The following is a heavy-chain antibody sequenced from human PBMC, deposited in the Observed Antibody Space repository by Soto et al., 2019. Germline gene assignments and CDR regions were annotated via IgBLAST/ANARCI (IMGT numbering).Heavy chain of an antibody. Sequence: SRTLSLTCAISGDSVSSNTASWNWIRQSPSRGLEWLGRTYFRSKWYNDYAVSVESRIIINPDTSNNQFSLQLNSVTPEDTAVYFCAKGDIIGPKTRYSFHPWGQGIMVTVSS. CDR3: AKGDIIGPKTRYSFHP. CDR1: GDSVSSNTAS. V-gene: IGHV6-1*01. CDR2: TYFRSKWYN. D-gene: IGHD2-15*01. J-gene: IGHJ5*02.